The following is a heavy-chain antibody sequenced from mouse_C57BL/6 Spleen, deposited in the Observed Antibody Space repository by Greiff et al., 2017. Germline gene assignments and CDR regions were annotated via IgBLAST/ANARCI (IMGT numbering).Heavy chain of an antibody. J-gene: IGHJ3*01. CDR3: ARFYGSSYGFAY. V-gene: IGHV1-4*01. Sequence: QVQLQQSGAELARPGASVKMSCKASGYTFTSYTMHWVKQRPGQGLEWIGYINPSSGYTKYNQKFKDKATLTADKSSSTAYMQLSSLTSEDSAVYDCARFYGSSYGFAYWGQGTLVTVSA. D-gene: IGHD1-1*01. CDR1: GYTFTSYT. CDR2: INPSSGYT.